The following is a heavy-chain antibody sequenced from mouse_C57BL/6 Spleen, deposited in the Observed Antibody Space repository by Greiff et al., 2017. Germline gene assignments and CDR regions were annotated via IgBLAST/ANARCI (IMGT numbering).Heavy chain of an antibody. CDR3: ARHGDYDGSSYLFAY. Sequence: VQLQQSGPELVKPGASVKISCKASGYTFTDYYLNWVKLRPGQGLERNGWRYPGSGSTKYNETFKGEATLTVATSSGTAYMQLSSLTSEDSAVYFCARHGDYDGSSYLFAYWGQGTLVTVSA. J-gene: IGHJ3*01. V-gene: IGHV1-84*01. CDR1: GYTFTDYY. D-gene: IGHD1-1*01. CDR2: RYPGSGST.